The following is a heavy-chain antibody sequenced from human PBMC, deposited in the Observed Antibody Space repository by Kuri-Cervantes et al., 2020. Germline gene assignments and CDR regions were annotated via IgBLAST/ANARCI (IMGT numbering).Heavy chain of an antibody. V-gene: IGHV1-24*01. CDR1: GYTLTELS. J-gene: IGHJ4*02. Sequence: ASVQVSCKVSGYTLTELSVHWVRQAPGKGLEWRGGFDPEDGETIYAQKFQGRVIMTEDTSTDTAYMELSSRRSEDTAVYYCARDADYYGSGSYNYWGQGTLVTVSS. CDR2: FDPEDGET. D-gene: IGHD3-10*01. CDR3: ARDADYYGSGSYNY.